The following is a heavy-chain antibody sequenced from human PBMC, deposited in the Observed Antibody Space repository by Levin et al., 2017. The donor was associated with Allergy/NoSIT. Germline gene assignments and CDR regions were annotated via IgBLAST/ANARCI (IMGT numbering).Heavy chain of an antibody. J-gene: IGHJ4*02. CDR3: ARVTRCGGDCYFLDF. CDR2: ISSTGSII. V-gene: IGHV3-11*01. CDR1: GFSFSDYY. D-gene: IGHD2-21*02. Sequence: PGESLKISCVTSGFSFSDYYMSWIRRAPGKGLEWVSYISSTGSIIYYGDSVKGRLTISRDNAKNSLFLQMNSLRVEDTAVYYCARVTRCGGDCYFLDFWGQGALVTVSP.